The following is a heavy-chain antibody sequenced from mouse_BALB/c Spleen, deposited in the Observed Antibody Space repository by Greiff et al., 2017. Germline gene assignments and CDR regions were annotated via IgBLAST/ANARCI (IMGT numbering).Heavy chain of an antibody. V-gene: IGHV5-17*02. Sequence: EVQLVESGGGLVQPGGSRKLSCAASGFTFSSFGMHWVRQAPEKGLEWVAYISSGSNTIYYADTVKGRFTISRDNPKNTLFLQMTSLRSEDTAMYYCARGFTTVFDYWGQGTTRTVSS. CDR3: ARGFTTVFDY. CDR2: ISSGSNTI. J-gene: IGHJ2*01. CDR1: GFTFSSFG. D-gene: IGHD1-1*01.